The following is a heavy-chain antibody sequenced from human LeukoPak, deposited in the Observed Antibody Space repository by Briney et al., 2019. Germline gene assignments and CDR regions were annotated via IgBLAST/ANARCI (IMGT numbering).Heavy chain of an antibody. J-gene: IGHJ3*02. CDR1: GGSISSDY. V-gene: IGHV4-59*01. D-gene: IGHD5-24*01. CDR3: ARDRSRDGYNFPFDI. Sequence: SETLSLTCTVSGGSISSDYWSWIRQPPGKGLEWIGYIYYSGSTNYNPSLKSRVTISVDTSKSQFSLNLNSVTAADAAVYYCARDRSRDGYNFPFDIWGQGTMVTVSS. CDR2: IYYSGST.